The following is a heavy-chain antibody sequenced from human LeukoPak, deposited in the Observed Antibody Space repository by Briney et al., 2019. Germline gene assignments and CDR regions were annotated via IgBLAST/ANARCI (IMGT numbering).Heavy chain of an antibody. J-gene: IGHJ4*02. D-gene: IGHD3-22*01. CDR2: ISGSGVNT. V-gene: IGHV3-23*01. CDR3: AKDQSIEKWLSFHY. Sequence: GGSLRLSCVASGFTLSSVWMTWVRQPPGKGLEWVSAISGSGVNTYYADSVKGRFTISRDNSKNTLYLQMNSLRVEDTAVYYCAKDQSIEKWLSFHYWGQGTLVTVSS. CDR1: GFTLSSVW.